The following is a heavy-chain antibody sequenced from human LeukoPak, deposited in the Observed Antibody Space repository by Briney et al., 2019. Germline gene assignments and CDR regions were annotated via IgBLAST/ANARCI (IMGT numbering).Heavy chain of an antibody. CDR3: ARGRFGYDSSGYYSGFDP. CDR2: MNPNSGNT. Sequence: ASVKVSCKASGYTFTSYDINWVRQATGQGLEWMGWMNPNSGNTGYAQKFQGRVTMTRNTSISTAYMELSSLRSEDTAEYYCARGRFGYDSSGYYSGFDPWGQGTLVTVSS. V-gene: IGHV1-8*01. D-gene: IGHD3-22*01. J-gene: IGHJ5*02. CDR1: GYTFTSYD.